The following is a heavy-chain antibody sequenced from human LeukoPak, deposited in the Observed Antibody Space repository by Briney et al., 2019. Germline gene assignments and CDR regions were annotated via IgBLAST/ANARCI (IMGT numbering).Heavy chain of an antibody. Sequence: PGGSLRLSCAASGFTLSDYYMSWIGQAPGKGLEWVSYISSSSSYTNYADSVKGRFTISRDNAKNSLYLQMNSLRAEDTAVYYCARGVYGDYDLSYYFDYWGQGTLVTVSS. CDR1: GFTLSDYY. CDR2: ISSSSSYT. V-gene: IGHV3-11*06. J-gene: IGHJ4*02. D-gene: IGHD4-17*01. CDR3: ARGVYGDYDLSYYFDY.